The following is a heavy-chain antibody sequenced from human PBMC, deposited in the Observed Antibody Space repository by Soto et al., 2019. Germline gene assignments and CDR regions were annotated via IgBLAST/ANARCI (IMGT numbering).Heavy chain of an antibody. CDR2: IYYSGST. CDR3: ARGPGYCSSTSCHLTYYYYGMDV. V-gene: IGHV4-61*01. Sequence: ETLSLTCTVSGGSVSSGSYYWSWIRQPPGKGLEWIGYIYYSGSTNYNPSLKSRVTISVDTSKNQFSLKLSSVTAADTAVYYCARGPGYCSSTSCHLTYYYYGMDVWGQGTTVTVSS. CDR1: GGSVSSGSYY. D-gene: IGHD2-2*03. J-gene: IGHJ6*02.